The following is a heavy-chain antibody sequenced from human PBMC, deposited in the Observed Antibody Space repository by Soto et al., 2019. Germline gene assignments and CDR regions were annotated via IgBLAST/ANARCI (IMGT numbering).Heavy chain of an antibody. V-gene: IGHV6-1*01. J-gene: IGHJ5*02. D-gene: IGHD6-19*01. CDR2: TYYRSKWYN. CDR1: GDSVSSNTAA. Sequence: KQSQTLSLPCAISGDSVSSNTAAWNWIRQSPSRGLEWLGRTYYRSKWYNEYAPSVKSQITIRPDTSNNQFSLQLSSVTPEDTAVYYCARLVYSNGWMGPWGQGTLVTVSS. CDR3: ARLVYSNGWMGP.